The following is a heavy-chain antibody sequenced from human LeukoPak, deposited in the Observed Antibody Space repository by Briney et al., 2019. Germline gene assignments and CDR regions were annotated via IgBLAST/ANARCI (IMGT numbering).Heavy chain of an antibody. CDR1: DGSISSYY. V-gene: IGHV4-4*09. CDR3: ARWRGDGSGYQTRFDP. D-gene: IGHD3-10*01. J-gene: IGHJ5*02. Sequence: SETLSLTCTVSDGSISSYYWSWIRQPPGKGLEWIGYIYTSGSTNYNPSLKSRVTISVDTSKNQFSLKLSSVTAADTAVYYCARWRGDGSGYQTRFDPWGQGTLVTVSS. CDR2: IYTSGST.